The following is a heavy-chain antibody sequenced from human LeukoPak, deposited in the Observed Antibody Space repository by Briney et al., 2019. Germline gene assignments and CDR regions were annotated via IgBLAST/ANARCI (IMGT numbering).Heavy chain of an antibody. D-gene: IGHD2-21*01. Sequence: SETLSLTCTVSGGSISSYYWSWIRQPPGKGLEWIGYIYYSGSTDSNPSLKSRVTISVDTSKNQFSLKLSSVTAADTAVYYYARGIGAKGFDYWGQGTLVTVSS. CDR3: ARGIGAKGFDY. V-gene: IGHV4-59*12. CDR1: GGSISSYY. J-gene: IGHJ4*02. CDR2: IYYSGST.